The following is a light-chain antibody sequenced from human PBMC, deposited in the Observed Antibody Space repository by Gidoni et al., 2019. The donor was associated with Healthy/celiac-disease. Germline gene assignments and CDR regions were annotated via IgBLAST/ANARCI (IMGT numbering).Light chain of an antibody. J-gene: IGKJ4*01. CDR2: DAS. CDR1: QSVSSY. Sequence: EIVLTQSPATLSLSPGERATLSCRASQSVSSYLAWYQQKPGQAPRLLIYDASNRATGIPARFSGSGSGTDFTLTISSREPEDFAVYYWQQRSNWPLTFGGGTKVEIK. V-gene: IGKV3-11*01. CDR3: QQRSNWPLT.